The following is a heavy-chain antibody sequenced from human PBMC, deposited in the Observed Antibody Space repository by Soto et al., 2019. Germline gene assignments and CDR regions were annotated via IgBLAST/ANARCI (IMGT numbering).Heavy chain of an antibody. CDR1: GSSISPFY. D-gene: IGHD4-17*01. CDR3: TRVGGYYGDYPNFDY. CDR2: IYYTGST. Sequence: ASETLSLTCTVSGSSISPFYRSWIRQPPGKGLEWIGYIYYTGSTKYNPSLKSRVTLSLGTSRNQLSLKLSSVTAADTAVYYCTRVGGYYGDYPNFDYWGPGTLVTVSS. V-gene: IGHV4-59*01. J-gene: IGHJ4*02.